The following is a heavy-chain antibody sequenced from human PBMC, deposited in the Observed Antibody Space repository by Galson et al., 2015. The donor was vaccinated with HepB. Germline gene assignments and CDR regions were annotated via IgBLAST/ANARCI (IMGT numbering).Heavy chain of an antibody. CDR1: GYTFTSYA. D-gene: IGHD5-12*01. V-gene: IGHV1-3*01. J-gene: IGHJ4*02. CDR2: INAGNGNT. CDR3: ARSEREGYSGYDYLRSLDY. Sequence: SVKVSCKASGYTFTSYAMHWVRQAPGQRLEWMGWINAGNGNTKYSQKFQGRVTITRDTSASTAYMELSSLRSEDTAVYYCARSEREGYSGYDYLRSLDYWGQGTLVTVSS.